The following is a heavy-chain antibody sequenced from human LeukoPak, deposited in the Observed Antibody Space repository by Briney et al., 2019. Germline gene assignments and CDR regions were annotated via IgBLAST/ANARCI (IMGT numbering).Heavy chain of an antibody. CDR2: IWYDGSNI. Sequence: QSGGSLRLSCAASGFTFSSYGMHWVRQAPGKGLEWVAVIWYDGSNIYYADSVKGRFTISRDNSKNTLYLQMNSLRAEDKAVYYCAKGVAGTPVNWGQGTLVTVSS. V-gene: IGHV3-33*06. D-gene: IGHD6-19*01. J-gene: IGHJ4*02. CDR1: GFTFSSYG. CDR3: AKGVAGTPVN.